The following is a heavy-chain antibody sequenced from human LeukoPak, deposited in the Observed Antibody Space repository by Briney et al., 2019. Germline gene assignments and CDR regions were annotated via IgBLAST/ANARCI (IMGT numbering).Heavy chain of an antibody. CDR3: ARVPDYGGNPFDY. J-gene: IGHJ4*02. D-gene: IGHD4-23*01. CDR1: GFTFSAYY. V-gene: IGHV3-11*04. Sequence: GGSLRLSCAASGFTFSAYYMTWIRQAPGKGLEWVSCISRSGSTIYYADSVKGRFTISRDNAKNSLYLQMNSLRAEDTAVYYCARVPDYGGNPFDYWGQGTLVTVSS. CDR2: ISRSGSTI.